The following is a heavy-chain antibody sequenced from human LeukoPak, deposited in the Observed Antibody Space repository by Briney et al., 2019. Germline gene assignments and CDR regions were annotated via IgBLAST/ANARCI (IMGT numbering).Heavy chain of an antibody. J-gene: IGHJ4*02. CDR1: GFTFSSYS. Sequence: GGSLRLSCAASGFTFSSYSMNWVRQAPGKGLEWVSSISSSSSYIYYADSVKGRFTISRDNAKNSLYLQMNSLRAEDTAVYYCAREERPGIAAAGTDWGQGTLVTVSS. CDR2: ISSSSSYI. D-gene: IGHD6-13*01. V-gene: IGHV3-21*01. CDR3: AREERPGIAAAGTD.